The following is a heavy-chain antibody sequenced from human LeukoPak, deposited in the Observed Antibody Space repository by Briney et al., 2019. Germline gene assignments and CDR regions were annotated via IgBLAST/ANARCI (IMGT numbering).Heavy chain of an antibody. CDR3: ARGSSAAETYYYYYYYMDV. Sequence: GASVKVSCKASGYTFTSYGISWVRQAPGQGLEWMGWISAYNGNTNYAQKLQGRVTMTTDTSTSTAYMELRSLRSDDTAVYYCARGSSAAETYYYYYYYMDVWGKGTTVTVSS. CDR2: ISAYNGNT. D-gene: IGHD6-13*01. V-gene: IGHV1-18*01. J-gene: IGHJ6*03. CDR1: GYTFTSYG.